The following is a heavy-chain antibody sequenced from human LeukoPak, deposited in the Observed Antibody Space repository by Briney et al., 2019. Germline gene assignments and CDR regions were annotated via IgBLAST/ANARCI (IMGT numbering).Heavy chain of an antibody. D-gene: IGHD4-23*01. Sequence: GGSLRLSCAASGFTLGSYEMNWVRQAPGKGLEWVSYSSGSGSTMYYADSVKGRFTISRDNAKNSLYLQMNSLRAEDTAVYYCARELAGSRWDYFDFWGQGTLVTVSS. CDR2: SSGSGSTM. CDR1: GFTLGSYE. J-gene: IGHJ4*02. V-gene: IGHV3-48*03. CDR3: ARELAGSRWDYFDF.